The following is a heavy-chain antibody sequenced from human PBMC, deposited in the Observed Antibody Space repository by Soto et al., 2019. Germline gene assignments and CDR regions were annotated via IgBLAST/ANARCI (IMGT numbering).Heavy chain of an antibody. CDR2: INPNSGGT. V-gene: IGHV1-2*04. J-gene: IGHJ6*02. D-gene: IGHD6-19*01. Sequence: ASVKVSCKASGYTFTGYYMHWVRQAPGQGLEWMGWINPNSGGTNYAQKFQGWVTMTRDTSISTAYMELSRLRSDDTAVYYCAVQEYRSGWLHQYLISVSAQGTTDPGSS. CDR1: GYTFTGYY. CDR3: AVQEYRSGWLHQYLISV.